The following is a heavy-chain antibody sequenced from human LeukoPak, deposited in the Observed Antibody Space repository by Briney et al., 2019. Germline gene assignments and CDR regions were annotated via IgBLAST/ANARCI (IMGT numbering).Heavy chain of an antibody. CDR2: ISGSGGST. CDR1: GFTFSSYG. J-gene: IGHJ4*02. CDR3: AKPIVGATSYFDY. V-gene: IGHV3-23*01. D-gene: IGHD1-26*01. Sequence: GGSLRLSCAASGFTFSSYGMSWVRQAPGKGLEWVSAISGSGGSTYYADSVKGRFTISRDNSKNTPYLQMNSLRAEDTAVYYCAKPIVGATSYFDYWGQGTLVTVSS.